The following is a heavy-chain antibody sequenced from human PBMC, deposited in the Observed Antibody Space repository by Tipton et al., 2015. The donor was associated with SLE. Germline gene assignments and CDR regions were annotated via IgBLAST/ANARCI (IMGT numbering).Heavy chain of an antibody. CDR2: MSHSGRA. J-gene: IGHJ3*02. D-gene: IGHD4-17*01. CDR3: ARPGSYGDSRGAFEI. Sequence: TLSLTCDVFGVSFTDYHWGWIRQPPGKGLEWIGGMSHSGRANYNPSPKSRVTILMDTSKKQVSLKLTSVTAADTAVYYCARPGSYGDSRGAFEIWGQGTKVTVSS. V-gene: IGHV4-34*01. CDR1: GVSFTDYH.